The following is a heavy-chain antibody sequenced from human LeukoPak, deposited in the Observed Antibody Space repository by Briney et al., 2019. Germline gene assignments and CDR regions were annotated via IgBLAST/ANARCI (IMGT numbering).Heavy chain of an antibody. CDR3: ARDRGTTGFIS. J-gene: IGHJ4*02. CDR2: ITGDGSGT. CDR1: GFTFHDYA. V-gene: IGHV3-43*02. D-gene: IGHD4-17*01. Sequence: GGSLRLSCAASGFTFHDYAMHWVRQAPGKGLEWVSFITGDGSGTYYADSVKGRFTISRDNSGNSLYPQMDSLRTVDTAFYYCARDRGTTGFISWGQGALVTVSS.